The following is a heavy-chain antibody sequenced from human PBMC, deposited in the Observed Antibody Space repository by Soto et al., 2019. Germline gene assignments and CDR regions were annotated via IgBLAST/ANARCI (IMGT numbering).Heavy chain of an antibody. J-gene: IGHJ5*02. CDR3: ATEPLWFGEGNWFDP. CDR1: GFTFSSYA. D-gene: IGHD3-10*01. V-gene: IGHV3-23*01. CDR2: ISGSGGST. Sequence: EVQLLESGGGLVQPGGSLRLSCAASGFTFSSYAMSWVRQAPGKGLEWVSAISGSGGSTYYADSVKGRFTISRDNSKNTLYLQMNSLRAEETAVYYCATEPLWFGEGNWFDPWGQGTLVTVSS.